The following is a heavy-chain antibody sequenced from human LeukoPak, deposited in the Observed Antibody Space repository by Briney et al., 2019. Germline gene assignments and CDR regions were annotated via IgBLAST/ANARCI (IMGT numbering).Heavy chain of an antibody. J-gene: IGHJ2*01. CDR3: ARDMKSDWYFDL. Sequence: SVKVSCKASGGTFSSYAISWVRQAPGQGLEWMGGIIPIFGTANYAQKFQGRVTITADESTSTAYMELSSLRSEDTAVYYCARDMKSDWYFDLWGRGTLVTVSS. CDR1: GGTFSSYA. V-gene: IGHV1-69*13. CDR2: IIPIFGTA.